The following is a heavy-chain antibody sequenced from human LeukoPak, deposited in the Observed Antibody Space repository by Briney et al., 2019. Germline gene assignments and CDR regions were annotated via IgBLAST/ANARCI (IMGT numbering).Heavy chain of an antibody. J-gene: IGHJ4*02. CDR2: IYTSGST. CDR1: GGSISSYY. D-gene: IGHD3-3*01. Sequence: SKTLSLTCTVSGGSISSYYWSWIRQPAGKGLEWIGRIYTSGSTNYNPSLKSRVTMSVDTSKNQFSLKLSSVTAADTAVYYCARELTYYDFWSGYWPYFDYWGQGTLVTVSS. CDR3: ARELTYYDFWSGYWPYFDY. V-gene: IGHV4-4*07.